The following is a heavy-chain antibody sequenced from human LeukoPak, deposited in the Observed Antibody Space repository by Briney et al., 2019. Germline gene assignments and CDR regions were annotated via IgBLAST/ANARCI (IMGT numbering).Heavy chain of an antibody. D-gene: IGHD3-3*01. V-gene: IGHV3-30*18. CDR3: AKCLMHYDFWSGSPHGMDV. CDR2: ISYDGSNK. CDR1: GFTFSSYG. J-gene: IGHJ6*02. Sequence: PGGSLRLSCAASGFTFSSYGMHWVRQAPGKGLEWVAVISYDGSNKYYADSVKGRFTISRGNSKNTLYLQMNSLRAEDTAVYYCAKCLMHYDFWSGSPHGMDVWGQGTTVTVSS.